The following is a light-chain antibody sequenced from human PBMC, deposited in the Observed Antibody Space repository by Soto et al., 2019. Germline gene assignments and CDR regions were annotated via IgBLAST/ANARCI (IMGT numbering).Light chain of an antibody. Sequence: QSVLTQPPSASGSPGQSVTISCTGTSSDVGGYNYVSWYQQHPGKAPKLMIYDVSKRPSGVPDRFSGAKSGNTASLTVSGLQAEDEANYYCSSYAGSNNFVVFGGGTKLTFL. CDR3: SSYAGSNNFVV. V-gene: IGLV2-8*01. CDR1: SSDVGGYNY. J-gene: IGLJ3*02. CDR2: DVS.